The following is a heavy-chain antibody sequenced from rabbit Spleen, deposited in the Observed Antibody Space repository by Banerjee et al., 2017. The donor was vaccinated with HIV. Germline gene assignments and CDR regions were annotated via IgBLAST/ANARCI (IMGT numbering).Heavy chain of an antibody. Sequence: QEQLVESGGGLVQPGGSLKLPCKASGFDFSVYGVSWVRQAPGKGLEWIGYIDPVFGSAYYASWVNGRFTISSHNAQNTLFLQLNSLTAADTATYFCARDGDTGEFRLWGPGTLVTVS. CDR1: GFDFSVYG. CDR3: ARDGDTGEFRL. J-gene: IGHJ6*01. V-gene: IGHV1S47*01. CDR2: IDPVFGSA. D-gene: IGHD2-1*01.